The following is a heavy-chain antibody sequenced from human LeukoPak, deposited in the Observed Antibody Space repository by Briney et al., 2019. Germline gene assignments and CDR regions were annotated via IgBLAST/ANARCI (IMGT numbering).Heavy chain of an antibody. CDR3: AKGYYYDSSGFDAFDI. CDR1: GFTFDDYA. J-gene: IGHJ3*02. Sequence: GRSLRLSCAASGFTFDDYAMHWVRQAPGKGLEWVSGISWNSGSIGYADSVKGRFTISRDNAKNSLYLQMNSLRAEDTALYYCAKGYYYDSSGFDAFDIWGQGTMVTVSS. V-gene: IGHV3-9*01. D-gene: IGHD3-22*01. CDR2: ISWNSGSI.